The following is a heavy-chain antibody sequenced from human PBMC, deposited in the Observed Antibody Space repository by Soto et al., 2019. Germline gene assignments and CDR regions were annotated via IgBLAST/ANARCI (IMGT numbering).Heavy chain of an antibody. CDR1: GFTFSSYG. D-gene: IGHD2-8*02. V-gene: IGHV3-30*03. CDR3: TGEVASGY. CDR2: ISKDGSVK. J-gene: IGHJ4*02. Sequence: QVQLVESGGGVVQPGRSLRLSCAASGFTFSSYGMHWVRQAPGKGLEWVAVISKDGSVKYYADSVKGRFTISRDNSKNTLYLHMNSLGAEDTSAYYCTGEVASGYWGQGTLVTVS.